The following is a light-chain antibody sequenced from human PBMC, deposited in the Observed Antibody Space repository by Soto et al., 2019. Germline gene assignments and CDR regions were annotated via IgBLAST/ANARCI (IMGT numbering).Light chain of an antibody. CDR2: EVS. CDR1: SSDIGGYNY. Sequence: QSALTQPASVSGSPGQSITISCTGTSSDIGGYNYVSWYQQHAGKAPKLMIYEVSNRPSGVSHRFSGSKSGNTASLTISGLQAEDEADYYCNSYASTYVLVFGGGTKVTVL. V-gene: IGLV2-14*01. J-gene: IGLJ3*02. CDR3: NSYASTYVLV.